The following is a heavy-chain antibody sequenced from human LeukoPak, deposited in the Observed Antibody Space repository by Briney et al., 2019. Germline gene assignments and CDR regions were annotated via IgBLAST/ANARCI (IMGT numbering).Heavy chain of an antibody. CDR1: GFTFSSYG. V-gene: IGHV3-30*18. CDR3: AKDRVAVTYFDY. Sequence: SGGSLRLSCAASGFTFSSYGMRWVRQAPGKGLEWVAVISYGGSNKYYTDSVKGRFTISRDNSKNTLYLQMNSLRAEDTAVYYCAKDRVAVTYFDYWGQGTLVTVSP. D-gene: IGHD6-19*01. CDR2: ISYGGSNK. J-gene: IGHJ4*02.